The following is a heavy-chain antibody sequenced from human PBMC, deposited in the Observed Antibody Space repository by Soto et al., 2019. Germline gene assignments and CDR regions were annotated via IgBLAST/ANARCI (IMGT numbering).Heavy chain of an antibody. J-gene: IGHJ4*02. D-gene: IGHD2-15*01. CDR2: ISSDGLNK. CDR1: GFTFSNNG. Sequence: QVQLVESGGGAVQPGRSLRLSCAASGFTFSNNGIHWVRQAPGKGLEWVAVISSDGLNKYYADSVKGRFTISRDNSKNTLFLQMKSLRVEDTAVYYCAMDLYGGSSRFDSWGQGTLVTVSS. V-gene: IGHV3-30*03. CDR3: AMDLYGGSSRFDS.